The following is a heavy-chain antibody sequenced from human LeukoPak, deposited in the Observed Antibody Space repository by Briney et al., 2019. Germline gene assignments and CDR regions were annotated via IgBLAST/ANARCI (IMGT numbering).Heavy chain of an antibody. V-gene: IGHV4-61*01. CDR1: GGSVSSSYYY. CDR2: VFNGGSV. D-gene: IGHD2/OR15-2a*01. Sequence: SETLSLTCTVSGGSVSSSYYYWNWIRQPPGKGLEWIGYVFNGGSVNYNPSLKSRVTISVDTSKNQFSLKLSSVTAADTAVYYCARGILFAGLYYFDYWGQGTLVTVSS. CDR3: ARGILFAGLYYFDY. J-gene: IGHJ4*02.